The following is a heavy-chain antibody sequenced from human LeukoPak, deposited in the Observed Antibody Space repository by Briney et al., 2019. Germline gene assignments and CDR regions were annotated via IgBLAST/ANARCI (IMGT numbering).Heavy chain of an antibody. Sequence: GGSLRLSCAASGFTFSDYYMSWIRQAPGKGLEWVSYISSSSSYTNYADSVKGRFTIYRENSKNTLYLQMNSLRAEDMAVYYCAKAVNFGVVTSDGFDIWGQGTKVTVSS. CDR2: ISSSSSYT. CDR1: GFTFSDYY. CDR3: AKAVNFGVVTSDGFDI. J-gene: IGHJ3*02. D-gene: IGHD3-3*01. V-gene: IGHV3-11*05.